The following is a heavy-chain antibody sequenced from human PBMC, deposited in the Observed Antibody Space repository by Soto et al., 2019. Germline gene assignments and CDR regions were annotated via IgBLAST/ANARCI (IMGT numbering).Heavy chain of an antibody. CDR3: ANALMVRGAPFDY. CDR1: GFTFISYG. Sequence: QVQLVESGGGVVQPGRSLRLSCAASGFTFISYGMHWVRQAPGKGLEWVAVISYDGSNKYYADSVKGRFTISRDNSKNTLYLQMNSLRAEDTAVYYCANALMVRGAPFDYWGQGTLVTVSS. V-gene: IGHV3-30*18. J-gene: IGHJ4*02. CDR2: ISYDGSNK. D-gene: IGHD3-10*01.